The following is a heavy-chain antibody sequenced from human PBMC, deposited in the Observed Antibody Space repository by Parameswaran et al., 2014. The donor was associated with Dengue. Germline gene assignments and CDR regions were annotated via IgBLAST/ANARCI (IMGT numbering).Heavy chain of an antibody. CDR3: ARSKFAATHYYYYGMDV. J-gene: IGHJ6*02. CDR2: ISYDGSNK. V-gene: IGHV3-30*04. CDR1: GFTFSSYA. D-gene: IGHD2-15*01. Sequence: QAGGSLRLSCAASGFTFSSYAMHWVRQAPGKGLEWVAVISYDGSNKYYADSVKGRFTISRDNSKNTLYLQMNSLRAEDTAVYYCARSKFAATHYYYYGMDVWGQGTTVTVSS.